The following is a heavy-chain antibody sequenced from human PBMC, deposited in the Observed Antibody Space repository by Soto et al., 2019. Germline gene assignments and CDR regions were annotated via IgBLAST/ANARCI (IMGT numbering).Heavy chain of an antibody. Sequence: ETLSLTCAGSGGSISSSSYYWGWIRQPPGKGLEWIGSIYYSGSTYYNPSLKSRVTISVDTSKNQFSLKLSSVTAADTAVYYCARIRSGSPYYYGMDVWGQGTTVTVSS. CDR3: ARIRSGSPYYYGMDV. D-gene: IGHD3-10*01. CDR1: GGSISSSSYY. CDR2: IYYSGST. J-gene: IGHJ6*02. V-gene: IGHV4-39*01.